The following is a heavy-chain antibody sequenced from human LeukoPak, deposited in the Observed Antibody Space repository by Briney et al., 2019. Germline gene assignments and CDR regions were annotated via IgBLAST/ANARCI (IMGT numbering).Heavy chain of an antibody. Sequence: GSLRLSCAASGFTFSSFALHWVRQAPGKGLEWVAFVTYDGANKNYPESVKGRFSISRDNSKNTMFLQMNSLRAEDTAVYYCARDLGVPAATDAFDIWGQGTMVTVSS. D-gene: IGHD2-2*01. V-gene: IGHV3-30*12. CDR1: GFTFSSFA. J-gene: IGHJ3*02. CDR2: VTYDGANK. CDR3: ARDLGVPAATDAFDI.